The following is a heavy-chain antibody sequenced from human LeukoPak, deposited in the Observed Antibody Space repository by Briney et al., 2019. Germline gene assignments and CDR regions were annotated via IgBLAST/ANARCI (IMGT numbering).Heavy chain of an antibody. CDR1: GYSFTNYW. Sequence: GESLKIFCKGSGYSFTNYWIGWVRQMPGKGLEWMGIIYPGDSDTRYNPSFQGQVTISADKSSDTAYLQWSSLQASDTAIYYCASSGPYFYQSSGYYWVYWGQGTLVTVSS. CDR3: ASSGPYFYQSSGYYWVY. CDR2: IYPGDSDT. J-gene: IGHJ4*02. D-gene: IGHD3-22*01. V-gene: IGHV5-51*01.